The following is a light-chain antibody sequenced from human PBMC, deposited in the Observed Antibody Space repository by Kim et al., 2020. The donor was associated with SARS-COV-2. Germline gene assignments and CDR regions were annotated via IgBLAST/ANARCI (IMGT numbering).Light chain of an antibody. J-gene: IGLJ3*02. Sequence: SYELTQPPSVSVSPGQTTSITCSGNNLGDKFVSWYQQKPGQSPVLIIYQDSKRPSGIPERFSGSNSGTTVTLTISGTQPMDEADYYCQAWDSSAAVFGGG. V-gene: IGLV3-1*01. CDR2: QDS. CDR3: QAWDSSAAV. CDR1: NLGDKF.